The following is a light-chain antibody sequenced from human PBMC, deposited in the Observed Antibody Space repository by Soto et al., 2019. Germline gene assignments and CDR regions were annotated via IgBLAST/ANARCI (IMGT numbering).Light chain of an antibody. CDR2: SAS. Sequence: DIQLPQSPSSLFSSEERKGTFIARASQTISRYLNWYQQRPGKAPNLLIYSASSLQSGVPSRFSGSGSGTDFPLTISSLQPEDFETYYCQQSYIPPVTFGQGTKVDIK. CDR1: QTISRY. V-gene: IGKV1-39*01. CDR3: QQSYIPPVT. J-gene: IGKJ1*01.